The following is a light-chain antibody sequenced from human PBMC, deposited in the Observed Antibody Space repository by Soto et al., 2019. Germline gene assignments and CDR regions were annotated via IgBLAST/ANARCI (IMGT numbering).Light chain of an antibody. Sequence: EIVLTQSPGTLSLSPGERATLSCRASQNVNSNFLARYQQKPGQAPRLLISGASNRATGIPDRFSGSGSGTDFTLTISRLEPEDFAVYYCQQYGNSPRTFGQGTKVEIK. CDR2: GAS. J-gene: IGKJ1*01. CDR1: QNVNSNF. CDR3: QQYGNSPRT. V-gene: IGKV3-20*01.